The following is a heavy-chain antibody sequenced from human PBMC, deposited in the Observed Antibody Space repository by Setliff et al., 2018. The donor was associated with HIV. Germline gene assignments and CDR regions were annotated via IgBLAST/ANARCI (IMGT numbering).Heavy chain of an antibody. Sequence: GESLTISCTGSGYSFSSYWIGWVRQMPGKGLEWMGIIYPGDSHTRYSPSFQGQVTISVDKSISTAYLQWSSLKASDTAMYYCARSGKAVGSAGLGAFDIWGQGTMVTVSS. J-gene: IGHJ3*02. CDR3: ARSGKAVGSAGLGAFDI. D-gene: IGHD6-19*01. CDR1: GYSFSSYW. V-gene: IGHV5-51*01. CDR2: IYPGDSHT.